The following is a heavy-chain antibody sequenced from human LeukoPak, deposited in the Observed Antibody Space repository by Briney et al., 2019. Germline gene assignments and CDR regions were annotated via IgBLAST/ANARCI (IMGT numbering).Heavy chain of an antibody. D-gene: IGHD3-3*01. CDR3: ARGPYYDFWSGYPYFDY. CDR1: GGSISSSSYY. Sequence: SEALSLTCTVSGGSISSSSYYWGWIRQPPGKGLEWIGSIYYSGSTYYNPSLKSRVTMSVDTSKNQFSLELTSVTAADTAVYYCARGPYYDFWSGYPYFDYWGQGTLVTVSS. J-gene: IGHJ4*02. V-gene: IGHV4-39*07. CDR2: IYYSGST.